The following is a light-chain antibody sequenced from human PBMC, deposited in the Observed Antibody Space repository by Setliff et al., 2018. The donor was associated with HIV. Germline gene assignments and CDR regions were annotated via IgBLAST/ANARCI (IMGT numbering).Light chain of an antibody. J-gene: IGLJ1*01. Sequence: QSALTQPASVSGSPGQSITISCTGTSSDVGGYNYVSWYQQHPGKAPKLTIYDVSNRPSGISNRFSGSKSGNTASLTVPGLQAEDEADYYCSSYTNSSSGVFGTGTKVTVL. V-gene: IGLV2-14*03. CDR2: DVS. CDR1: SSDVGGYNY. CDR3: SSYTNSSSGV.